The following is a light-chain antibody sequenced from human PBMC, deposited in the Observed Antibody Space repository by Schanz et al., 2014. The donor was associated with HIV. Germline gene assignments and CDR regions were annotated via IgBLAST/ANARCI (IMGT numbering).Light chain of an antibody. V-gene: IGKV3-20*01. Sequence: EIVLTQSPGTLSLSPGERATLSCRASQSISTHLAWYQQRPGQAPRLLIYSASRRANGIPDRFSGSGSGTDFTLTISRLEPEDFAVYYCQHYGSSFGPGTKVDIK. CDR2: SAS. CDR1: QSISTH. J-gene: IGKJ3*01. CDR3: QHYGSS.